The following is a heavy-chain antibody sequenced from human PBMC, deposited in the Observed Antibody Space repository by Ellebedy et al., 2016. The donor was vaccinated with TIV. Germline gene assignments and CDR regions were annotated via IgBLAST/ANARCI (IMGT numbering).Heavy chain of an antibody. CDR1: GYTFINYG. Sequence: ASVKVSCXASGYTFINYGISWVRQAPGQGLEWMAWISNYDGHTNYAQNLQGRVTMTTDTSTSTAYMELSGLRSDDTAVYYCARDLTGAAAGVWGQGTLVTVSS. D-gene: IGHD1-20*01. V-gene: IGHV1-18*01. CDR3: ARDLTGAAAGV. CDR2: ISNYDGHT. J-gene: IGHJ4*02.